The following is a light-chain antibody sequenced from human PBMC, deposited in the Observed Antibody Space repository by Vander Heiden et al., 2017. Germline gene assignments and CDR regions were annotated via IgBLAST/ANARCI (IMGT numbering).Light chain of an antibody. CDR1: SRYVGGYNY. J-gene: IGLJ2*01. V-gene: IGLV2-8*01. CDR2: EVS. Sequence: HSALAKPPSATASHGQSFTISWPGTSRYVGGYNYVSWYQQHPGKAPQLMIYEVSKRPAGVPDRCSGSKSGNTASLTVSGLQAEDEADYYCSSYAGSNNLVFGGGTKLTVL. CDR3: SSYAGSNNLV.